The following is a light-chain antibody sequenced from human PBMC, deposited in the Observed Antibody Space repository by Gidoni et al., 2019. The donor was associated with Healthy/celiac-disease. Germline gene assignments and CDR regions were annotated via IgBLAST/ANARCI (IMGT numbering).Light chain of an antibody. Sequence: ELVMTQSPATLSVSPGERATLSCSASQSVSSNLAWYQQKPGQAPRLLIYGASTRATGIPARFSGSGSGTEFTLTISSLQSEDFAVYYCQQYNNWPREYTFGQGTKLEIK. V-gene: IGKV3-15*01. CDR1: QSVSSN. CDR2: GAS. J-gene: IGKJ2*01. CDR3: QQYNNWPREYT.